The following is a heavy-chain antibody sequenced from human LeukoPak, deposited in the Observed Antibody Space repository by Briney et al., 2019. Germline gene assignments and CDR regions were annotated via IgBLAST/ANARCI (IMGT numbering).Heavy chain of an antibody. D-gene: IGHD3-22*01. V-gene: IGHV1-3*01. J-gene: IGHJ3*02. CDR1: RYTFTSYA. Sequence: GASVKVSCKASRYTFTSYAMHWVRQALGQRLEWMGWINAGNGNTKYSQKFQGRVTITRDTSASTAYMELSSLRSEDTAMYYCARAYYYDSSGYSFGIWGQGTMVTVSS. CDR3: ARAYYYDSSGYSFGI. CDR2: INAGNGNT.